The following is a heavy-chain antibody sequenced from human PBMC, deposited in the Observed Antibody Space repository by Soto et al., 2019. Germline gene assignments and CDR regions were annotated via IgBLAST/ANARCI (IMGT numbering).Heavy chain of an antibody. V-gene: IGHV3-15*01. D-gene: IGHD3-16*01. J-gene: IGHJ5*02. Sequence: EVQLVESGGGLVKPGGSLTLSCAASGFTFNNAWMSWVRQGPGKGLEWVGRIKSKIGGGTTDYAAPVKGRFTISRDDSKNTLYLQMNSLKTEDTAVYYCTTLYRLDPWGQGTLVTVSS. CDR1: GFTFNNAW. CDR3: TTLYRLDP. CDR2: IKSKIGGGTT.